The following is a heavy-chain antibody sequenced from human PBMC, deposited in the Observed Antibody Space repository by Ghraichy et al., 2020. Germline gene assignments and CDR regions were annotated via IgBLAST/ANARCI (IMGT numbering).Heavy chain of an antibody. V-gene: IGHV3-7*03. D-gene: IGHD2-2*01. CDR2: IKGDGSEK. CDR1: GFTFSNYW. J-gene: IGHJ6*02. CDR3: ARDVYQLRSYYYGMDV. Sequence: GGSLRLSCAASGFTFSNYWMTWVRQAPGKGLEWVANIKGDGSEKYYVDSVKGRFTISRDNAKNSLYLQMNSLRADDTALYYCARDVYQLRSYYYGMDVWGQGTTVTVSS.